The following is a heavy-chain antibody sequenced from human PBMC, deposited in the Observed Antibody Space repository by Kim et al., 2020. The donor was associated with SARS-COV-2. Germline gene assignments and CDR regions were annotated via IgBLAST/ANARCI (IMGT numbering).Heavy chain of an antibody. D-gene: IGHD6-19*01. CDR2: ISGSGGST. V-gene: IGHV3-23*01. CDR1: GFTFSSYA. J-gene: IGHJ5*02. Sequence: GGSLRLSCAASGFTFSSYAMSWVRQAPGKGLEWVSAISGSGGSTYYADSVKGRFTISRDNSKNTLYLQMNSLRAEDTAVYYCAKDSSSGWYFAYNWFDPWGQGTLVTVSS. CDR3: AKDSSSGWYFAYNWFDP.